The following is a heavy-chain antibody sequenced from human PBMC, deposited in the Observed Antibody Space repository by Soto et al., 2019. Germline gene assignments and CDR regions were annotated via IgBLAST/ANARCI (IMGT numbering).Heavy chain of an antibody. Sequence: PSETLSLTCAVYGGSFSGYYWSWIRQPPGKGLEWIGEINHSGSTNYNPSLKSRVTISVDTSKNQFSLKLSSVTAADTAVYYCASYQLLAYYYYGMDVWGQGTTVTVS. J-gene: IGHJ6*02. V-gene: IGHV4-34*01. CDR2: INHSGST. D-gene: IGHD2-2*01. CDR1: GGSFSGYY. CDR3: ASYQLLAYYYYGMDV.